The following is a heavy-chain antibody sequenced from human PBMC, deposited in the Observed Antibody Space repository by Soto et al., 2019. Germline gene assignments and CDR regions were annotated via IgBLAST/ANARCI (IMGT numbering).Heavy chain of an antibody. CDR3: AADLGYYDILTGYAHYYYYYGMDV. J-gene: IGHJ6*02. Sequence: VASVKVSCKASGFTFTSSAVQWVRPARGQRLEWIGWIVVGSGNTNYAQKFQERVTITRDMSTSTAYMELSSLRSEDTAVYYCAADLGYYDILTGYAHYYYYYGMDVWGQGTTVTSP. CDR1: GFTFTSSA. D-gene: IGHD3-9*01. V-gene: IGHV1-58*01. CDR2: IVVGSGNT.